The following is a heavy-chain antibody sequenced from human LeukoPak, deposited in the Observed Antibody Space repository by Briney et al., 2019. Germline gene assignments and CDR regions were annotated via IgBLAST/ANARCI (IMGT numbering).Heavy chain of an antibody. V-gene: IGHV5-10-1*01. CDR2: IDPSDSYT. D-gene: IGHD1-26*01. CDR1: GYSFTSYW. J-gene: IGHJ5*02. Sequence: GGSLKISCKGSGYSFTSYWISWVRQMPGKGLERMARIDPSDSYTSYSPSFQGHVTISTDKSINTAYLQWSSLKASDTAIYYCARHFSGAYDFFDPWGQGTLVTVSS. CDR3: ARHFSGAYDFFDP.